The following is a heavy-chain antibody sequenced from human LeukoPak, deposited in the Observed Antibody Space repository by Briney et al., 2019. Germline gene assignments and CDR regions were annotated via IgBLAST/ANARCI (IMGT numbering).Heavy chain of an antibody. D-gene: IGHD6-19*01. CDR1: GFTFSSYG. Sequence: GGSLRLSCAASGFTFSSYGMSWVRQAPGKGLQWVSVIIGSGSSTYYADSVKGRFTISRDNARNTLYLQMNSLRAEDTAVYYCAKGSSAWNEVFHFDYWGQGTLVTVSS. V-gene: IGHV3-23*01. J-gene: IGHJ4*02. CDR3: AKGSSAWNEVFHFDY. CDR2: IIGSGSST.